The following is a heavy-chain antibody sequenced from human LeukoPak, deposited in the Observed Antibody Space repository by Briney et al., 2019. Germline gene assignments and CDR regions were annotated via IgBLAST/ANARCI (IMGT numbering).Heavy chain of an antibody. J-gene: IGHJ3*02. CDR1: GFTFSSYS. Sequence: PWGSLTLFCAASGFTFSSYSMNWVRQAPGKGLEWVSSISSSSSYIYYADSVKGRFTISRDNAKNSLYLQMNSLRAEDTAVYYCARAGIAARLGAFDIWGQGAMVAASS. CDR2: ISSSSSYI. V-gene: IGHV3-21*01. CDR3: ARAGIAARLGAFDI. D-gene: IGHD6-6*01.